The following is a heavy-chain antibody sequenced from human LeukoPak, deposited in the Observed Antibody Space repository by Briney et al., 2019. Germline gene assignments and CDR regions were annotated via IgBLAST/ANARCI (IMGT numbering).Heavy chain of an antibody. Sequence: GGSLRLSCAASGFTFSSYAMSWVRQAPGKGLEWVSAISGSGGSTYYADSVKGRFTISRDNSKNTLYLQMNSLRAEDTAVYYCARGLSVGRGVNKLYYFDYWGQGPLVTVSS. J-gene: IGHJ4*02. CDR1: GFTFSSYA. D-gene: IGHD3-10*01. V-gene: IGHV3-23*01. CDR3: ARGLSVGRGVNKLYYFDY. CDR2: ISGSGGST.